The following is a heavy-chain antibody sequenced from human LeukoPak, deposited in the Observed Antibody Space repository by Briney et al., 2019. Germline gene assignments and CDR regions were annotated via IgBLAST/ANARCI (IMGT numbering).Heavy chain of an antibody. Sequence: GGSLRLSCAASGFTFNSYGMHWVRQAPGKGLEWVAFIRFDGTSKYYADSVKGRFTISRDDSENTLYLQMNSLRAEDTAMYYCAKGPYYYDSSGPDYWGQGTLVTVSS. V-gene: IGHV3-30*02. CDR2: IRFDGTSK. CDR3: AKGPYYYDSSGPDY. D-gene: IGHD3-22*01. J-gene: IGHJ4*02. CDR1: GFTFNSYG.